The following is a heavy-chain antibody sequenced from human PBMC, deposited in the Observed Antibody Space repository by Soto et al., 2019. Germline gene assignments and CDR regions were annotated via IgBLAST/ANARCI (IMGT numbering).Heavy chain of an antibody. D-gene: IGHD5-12*01. V-gene: IGHV4-59*01. CDR2: IYYSGST. J-gene: IGHJ6*02. Sequence: LSLTCTVSGGSISSYYWSWIRQPPGKGLEWIGYIYYSGSTNYNPSLKSRVTISVDTSKNQFSLKLSSVTAADTAVYYCAGARDGYNYYYYGMDVWGQGTTVTVSS. CDR1: GGSISSYY. CDR3: AGARDGYNYYYYGMDV.